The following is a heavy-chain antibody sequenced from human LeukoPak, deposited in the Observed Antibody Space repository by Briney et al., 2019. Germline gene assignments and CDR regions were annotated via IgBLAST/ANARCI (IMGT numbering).Heavy chain of an antibody. CDR1: GFTFSSSA. D-gene: IGHD6-19*01. Sequence: PGGSLRLSCAASGFTFSSSAMHWVRQASGKGLEWVCRIRSKANSYATAYSAWGKGSFTIARDDSKNTAYLQMNSLKTQDTAVYYCTRLDIAVAGHWGQGTLVTVSS. J-gene: IGHJ4*02. CDR3: TRLDIAVAGH. V-gene: IGHV3-73*01. CDR2: IRSKANSYAT.